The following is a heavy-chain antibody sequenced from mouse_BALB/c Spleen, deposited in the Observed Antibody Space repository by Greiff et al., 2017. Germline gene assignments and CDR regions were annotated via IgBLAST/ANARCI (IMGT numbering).Heavy chain of an antibody. CDR1: GFSLTGYG. CDR2: IWGDGST. V-gene: IGHV2-6-7*01. D-gene: IGHD1-2*01. J-gene: IGHJ4*01. CDR3: ARDTPGYYGHYYAMDY. Sequence: QVQLKESGPGLVAPSQSLSITCTVSGFSLTGYGVNWVRQPPGKGLEWLGMIWGDGSTDYNSALKSRLSISKDNSKSQVFLKMNSLQTDDTARYYCARDTPGYYGHYYAMDYWGQGTSVTVSS.